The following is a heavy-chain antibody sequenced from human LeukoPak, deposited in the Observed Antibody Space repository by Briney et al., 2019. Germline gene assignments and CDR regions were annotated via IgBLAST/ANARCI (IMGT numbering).Heavy chain of an antibody. CDR1: GGSISSGSYY. D-gene: IGHD3-22*01. Sequence: PSETPSLTCTVSGGSISSGSYYWGWIRQPPGKGLEWIGSLYHSGTTYYNPSLKSRVTISVDTSKNQFSLRLSSVTAADTAAFYCAGHLELDYYASSGYYSFDYWGQGTLVTVSS. CDR3: AGHLELDYYASSGYYSFDY. V-gene: IGHV4-39*01. J-gene: IGHJ4*02. CDR2: LYHSGTT.